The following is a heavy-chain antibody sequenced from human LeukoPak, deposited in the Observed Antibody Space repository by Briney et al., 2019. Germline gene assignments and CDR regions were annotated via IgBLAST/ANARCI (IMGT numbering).Heavy chain of an antibody. Sequence: ASVKVSCKASGYTFTSYGITWVRQAPGQGLEWMGWINPNSGGTNYAQRFQGRVTMTRDTSISTAYMELSSLRSEDTAVYYCARAGIAVAGTFSGLDYWGQGTLVTVSS. CDR2: INPNSGGT. D-gene: IGHD6-19*01. CDR1: GYTFTSYG. J-gene: IGHJ4*02. V-gene: IGHV1-2*02. CDR3: ARAGIAVAGTFSGLDY.